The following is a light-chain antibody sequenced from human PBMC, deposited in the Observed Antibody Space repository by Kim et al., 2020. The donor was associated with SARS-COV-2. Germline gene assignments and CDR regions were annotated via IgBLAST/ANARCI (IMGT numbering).Light chain of an antibody. CDR1: SLRSYY. J-gene: IGLJ3*02. CDR2: GKN. Sequence: SSELTQDPAVSVALGQTVRITCQGDSLRSYYASWYQQKPGQAPVLVIYGKNNRPSGIPDRFSGSSSGNTASFTITGAQAEDEADYYCNSRDSSGNHLWVF. CDR3: NSRDSSGNHLWV. V-gene: IGLV3-19*01.